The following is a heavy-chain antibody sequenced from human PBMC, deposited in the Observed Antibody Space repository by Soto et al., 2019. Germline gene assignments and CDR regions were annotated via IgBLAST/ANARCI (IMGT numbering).Heavy chain of an antibody. Sequence: EVQLLESGGGLVQPGGSLRLSCAASGFTFSTYAMSWVRQAPGKGLEWVSAISGSGGSTYYADSVKGRFTISRDKSKNTLDLQMNSLRAEDTAVYYCAKDSTFENYYDSGSSYWYHFDYWGQGTLVTVSS. CDR1: GFTFSTYA. CDR2: ISGSGGST. D-gene: IGHD3-10*01. CDR3: AKDSTFENYYDSGSSYWYHFDY. V-gene: IGHV3-23*01. J-gene: IGHJ4*02.